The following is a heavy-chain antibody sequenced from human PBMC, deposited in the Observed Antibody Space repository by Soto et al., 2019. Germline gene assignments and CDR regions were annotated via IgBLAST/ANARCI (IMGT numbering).Heavy chain of an antibody. Sequence: SETLSLTCAVYGESFSGYYWSWIRQPPGKGLEWIGEINHSGSTNYNPSLKSRVTISVDTSKNQFSLKLSSVTAADTAVYYCARGYCSSTSCYKGHFDYWGQGTLVTVSS. CDR1: GESFSGYY. CDR3: ARGYCSSTSCYKGHFDY. CDR2: INHSGST. J-gene: IGHJ4*02. D-gene: IGHD2-2*02. V-gene: IGHV4-34*01.